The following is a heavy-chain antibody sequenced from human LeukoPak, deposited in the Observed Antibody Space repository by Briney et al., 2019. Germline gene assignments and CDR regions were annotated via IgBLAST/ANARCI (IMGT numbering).Heavy chain of an antibody. D-gene: IGHD5-18*01. CDR2: ISRSGPT. Sequence: PGGSLRLSCAASGFTFSTYDMSWVRQPPGKGLQWVSLISRSGPTYYADSVRGRFTISRDNSKNTLYLQIHSLRVEDTATYFCARGGYFSFDMWGQGTKVTVSS. CDR1: GFTFSTYD. V-gene: IGHV3-23*01. J-gene: IGHJ3*02. CDR3: ARGGYFSFDM.